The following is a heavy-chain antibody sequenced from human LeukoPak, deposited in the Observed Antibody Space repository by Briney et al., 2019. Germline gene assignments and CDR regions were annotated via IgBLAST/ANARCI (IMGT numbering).Heavy chain of an antibody. CDR1: GFTFGDNA. J-gene: IGHJ4*02. CDR3: TRDQTPYY. V-gene: IGHV3-49*04. CDR2: IRSKIYGGTP. Sequence: GGSLRLSCTASGFTFGDNAMTWVRQAPGKGLEWVGFIRSKIYGGTPEYAASVKGRVTISRDDSKGIAYLQMNSLKTEDTAVYYCTRDQTPYYWGQGTLVTVSS.